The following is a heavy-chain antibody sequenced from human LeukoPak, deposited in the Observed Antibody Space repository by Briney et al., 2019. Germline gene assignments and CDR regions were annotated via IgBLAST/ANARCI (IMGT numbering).Heavy chain of an antibody. V-gene: IGHV1-2*02. D-gene: IGHD6-19*01. Sequence: ASVKVSCMASGYTFTGCYMHWVRQAPGQGLEWMGWINPNSGGTHYAQKFQGRVTMTRDTSISTAYMELSSLRSDDTALYYCASGSSLDGSSGWPTHYYWGQGALVTVSS. CDR2: INPNSGGT. J-gene: IGHJ4*02. CDR1: GYTFTGCY. CDR3: ASGSSLDGSSGWPTHYY.